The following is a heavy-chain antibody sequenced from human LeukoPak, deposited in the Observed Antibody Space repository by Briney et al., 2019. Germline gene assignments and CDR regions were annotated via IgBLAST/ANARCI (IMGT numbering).Heavy chain of an antibody. Sequence: AGGSLRLSCAASGFTFSSYAMSWVRQAPGKGLEWVSAISGSGGSTYYADSVKGRFTISRDNSKNTLYLQMNSLRAEDTAVYYCARDGHYYDSSGYLLGYWGQGTLVTVSS. D-gene: IGHD3-22*01. CDR3: ARDGHYYDSSGYLLGY. CDR2: ISGSGGST. J-gene: IGHJ4*02. V-gene: IGHV3-23*01. CDR1: GFTFSSYA.